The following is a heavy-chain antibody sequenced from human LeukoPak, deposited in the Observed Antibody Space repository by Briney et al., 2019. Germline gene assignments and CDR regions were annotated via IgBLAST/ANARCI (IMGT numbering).Heavy chain of an antibody. CDR3: ARDRKWVLTFDL. Sequence: PTGGSLRLSCAASAFTFSSYAMHWVRQAPGRGLEWVAVTSYDESTKHYADSVKGRFTISRDNYKNTLYLQMNSLRADDTAVYYCARDRKWVLTFDLWGQGTLVTVSS. CDR2: TSYDESTK. V-gene: IGHV3-30-3*01. CDR1: AFTFSSYA. D-gene: IGHD1-26*01. J-gene: IGHJ4*02.